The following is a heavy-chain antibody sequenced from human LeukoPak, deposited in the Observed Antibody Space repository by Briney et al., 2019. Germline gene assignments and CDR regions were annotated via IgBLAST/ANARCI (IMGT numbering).Heavy chain of an antibody. Sequence: GGSLSLSCAASGFTFSTYGMHWVRQAPGKGLEWVAFIRYDGSKQYYVDSVKGRFTVSRDNSKNTLYLQMNSLRPEDTAVYYCAKGYGCGTDHWGQGPLVTVSS. D-gene: IGHD2-21*01. CDR2: IRYDGSKQ. V-gene: IGHV3-30*02. CDR3: AKGYGCGTDH. J-gene: IGHJ1*01. CDR1: GFTFSTYG.